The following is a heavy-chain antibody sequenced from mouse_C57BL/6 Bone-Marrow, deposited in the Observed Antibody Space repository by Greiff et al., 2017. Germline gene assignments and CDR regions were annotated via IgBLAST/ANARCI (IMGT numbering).Heavy chain of an antibody. CDR3: ARHVVSYDYDWYYAMDY. CDR1: GFSLTSYG. CDR2: IWSDGST. J-gene: IGHJ4*01. V-gene: IGHV2-6-1*01. D-gene: IGHD2-4*01. Sequence: VKLQESGPGLVAPSQSLSITCTVSGFSLTSYGVHWVRQPPGKGLEWLVVIWSDGSTTYNSALKSKLSISKDNSKIQVFLKMNSLQTDDTAMYYCARHVVSYDYDWYYAMDYWGQGTSVTVSS.